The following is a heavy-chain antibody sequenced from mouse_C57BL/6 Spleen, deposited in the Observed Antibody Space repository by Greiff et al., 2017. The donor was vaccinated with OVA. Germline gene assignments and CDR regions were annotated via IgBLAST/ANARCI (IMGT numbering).Heavy chain of an antibody. D-gene: IGHD1-1*01. J-gene: IGHJ4*01. CDR1: GYSFTDYN. CDR3: ARGHYGSSYGAMDY. V-gene: IGHV1-39*01. Sequence: LQESGPELVKPGASVKISCKASGYSFTDYNMNWVKQSNGKSLEWIGVINPNYGTTSYNQKFKGKATLTVDQSSSTAYMQLNSLTSEDSAVYYCARGHYGSSYGAMDYWGQGTSVTVSS. CDR2: INPNYGTT.